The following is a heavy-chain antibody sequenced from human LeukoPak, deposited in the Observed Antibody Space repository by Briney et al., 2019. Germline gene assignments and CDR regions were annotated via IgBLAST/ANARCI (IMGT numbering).Heavy chain of an antibody. J-gene: IGHJ4*02. V-gene: IGHV4-59*12. D-gene: IGHD5-24*01. CDR1: GGSISSYY. Sequence: SETLSLTCTVSGGSISSYYWSWIRQPPGKGLEWIGYIYYSGSTNYNPSLKSRVTISVDTSKNQFSLKLSSVTAADTAVYYCARDSVEMATITLGDYWGQGTLVTVSS. CDR3: ARDSVEMATITLGDY. CDR2: IYYSGST.